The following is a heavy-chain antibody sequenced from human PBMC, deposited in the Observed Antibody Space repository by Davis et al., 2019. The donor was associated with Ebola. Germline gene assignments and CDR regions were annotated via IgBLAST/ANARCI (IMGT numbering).Heavy chain of an antibody. CDR2: IRQDGSER. Sequence: PGGSLRLSCAASGFNFGSHWMSWVRQAPGKGLEWVANIRQDGSERYYVDSVEGRFTISRDNGKNSLCLHMNSLRAEDTAVYYCARQQIYCSTTTCYYYFDYWGQGTLVTVSS. CDR1: GFNFGSHW. CDR3: ARQQIYCSTTTCYYYFDY. J-gene: IGHJ4*02. D-gene: IGHD2-2*01. V-gene: IGHV3-7*03.